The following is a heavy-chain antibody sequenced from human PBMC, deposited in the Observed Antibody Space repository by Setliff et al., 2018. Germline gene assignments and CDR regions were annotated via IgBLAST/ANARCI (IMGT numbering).Heavy chain of an antibody. D-gene: IGHD4-4*01. CDR1: GFTFSSYA. CDR2: VGASGVAT. J-gene: IGHJ4*02. CDR3: ARRRTVTGTTSFFDS. V-gene: IGHV3-23*01. Sequence: GSLRLSCAASGFTFSSYAMTWVRQAPGKGLEWVSGVGASGVATSYADSVKGQFTISRDNSKNMLYLQLNSLRAEDTAVYYCARRRTVTGTTSFFDSWGQGTLVTVSS.